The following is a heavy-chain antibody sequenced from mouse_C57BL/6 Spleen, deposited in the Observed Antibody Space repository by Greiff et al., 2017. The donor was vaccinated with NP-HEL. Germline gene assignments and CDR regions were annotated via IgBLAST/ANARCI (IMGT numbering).Heavy chain of an antibody. CDR2: INPNNGGT. V-gene: IGHV1-26*01. Sequence: EVKLQQSGPELVKPGASVKISCKASGYTFTDYYMNWVKQSHGKSLEWIGDINPNNGGTSYNQKFKGKATLTVDKSSSTAYMELRSLTSEDSAVYYCAGLLSRYFDVWGTGTTVTVSS. CDR3: AGLLSRYFDV. D-gene: IGHD1-1*02. CDR1: GYTFTDYY. J-gene: IGHJ1*03.